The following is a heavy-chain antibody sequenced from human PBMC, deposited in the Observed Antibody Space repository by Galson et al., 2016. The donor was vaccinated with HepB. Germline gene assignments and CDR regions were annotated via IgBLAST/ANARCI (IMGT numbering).Heavy chain of an antibody. J-gene: IGHJ4*02. D-gene: IGHD6-6*01. CDR1: GFTFSYAW. CDR2: IRTKTDGGTA. CDR3: IRGRSSDY. V-gene: IGHV3-15*01. Sequence: LRLSCAASGFTFSYAWMSWVRQAPGKGLEWVGRIRTKTDGGTAEYAAAVQGRFTISRDDSKNTLYLQMNSLKTDDTAVYFCIRGRSSDYWGQGTLVTVSS.